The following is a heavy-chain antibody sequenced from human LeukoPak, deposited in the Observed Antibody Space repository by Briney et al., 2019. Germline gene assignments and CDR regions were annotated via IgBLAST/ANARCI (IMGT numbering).Heavy chain of an antibody. CDR2: ISGSGGST. J-gene: IGHJ4*02. V-gene: IGHV3-23*01. CDR3: AKVFSVVAATYFDY. CDR1: GFTFSSYA. Sequence: GGSLRLSCAASGFTFSSYAMSWVRQAPGKGLERVSDISGSGGSTYYADSVKGRFTISRDNSKNTLYLQMSSLRAEDTAVYYCAKVFSVVAATYFDYWGQGTLVTVSS. D-gene: IGHD2-15*01.